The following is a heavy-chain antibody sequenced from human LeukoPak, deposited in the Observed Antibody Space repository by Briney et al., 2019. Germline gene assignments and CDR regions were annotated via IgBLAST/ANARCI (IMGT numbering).Heavy chain of an antibody. CDR3: AVEVGLPATGGNY. V-gene: IGHV3-7*01. J-gene: IGHJ4*02. Sequence: GGSLTLSCAASGFTFSNCWMTWVRQAPGKGLEWVANIKKDGSGKYYMDSVKGRFTISRDNAKNSSYLQMNSLRPEDTAVYYCAVEVGLPATGGNYWGQGTLVTVSS. CDR2: IKKDGSGK. CDR1: GFTFSNCW. D-gene: IGHD2-21*02.